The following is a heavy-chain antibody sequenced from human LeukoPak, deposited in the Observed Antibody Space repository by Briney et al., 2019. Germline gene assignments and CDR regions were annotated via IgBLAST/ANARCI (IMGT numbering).Heavy chain of an antibody. J-gene: IGHJ4*02. CDR3: AREGGPHRPLDY. Sequence: SETLSLTCGVSGRSITQTNAWTSVRQPPGRGVEWIWVVNLQASTNYNPSLMGRVAISVDKSENHAAHQLPSVTAADTAVYYCAREGGPHRPLDYPGQGTLVTVSS. CDR1: GRSITQTNA. CDR2: VNLQAST. V-gene: IGHV4-4*02.